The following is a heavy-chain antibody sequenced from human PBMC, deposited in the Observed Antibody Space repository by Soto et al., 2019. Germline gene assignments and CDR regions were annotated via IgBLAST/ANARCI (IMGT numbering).Heavy chain of an antibody. V-gene: IGHV3-48*03. CDR1: GFTFSTFE. D-gene: IGHD3-22*01. J-gene: IGHJ5*02. CDR3: ARSGLALPYSASHWFDP. Sequence: PGGSLRLSCVAPGFTFSTFEMNWVRQAPGKGLEWVSYISSSGSPIYYAESVKGRFTISRDNAKNSLFLQMDSLRAEDTAVYYCARSGLALPYSASHWFDPWGHGTLVTVSS. CDR2: ISSSGSPI.